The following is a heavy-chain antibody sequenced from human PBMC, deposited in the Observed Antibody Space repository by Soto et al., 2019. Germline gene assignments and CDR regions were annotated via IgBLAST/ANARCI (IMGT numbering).Heavy chain of an antibody. V-gene: IGHV3-23*01. J-gene: IGHJ4*02. Sequence: EVQLLESGGGLVQPVGSLRLSCAASGFTFNNYAMTWVRQAPGKGLEWVSAISGGGDTTSYADSVKGRFTVSRDGSKNTLYLQMSSLIAEDTYLYYCAKGRGGSGSLTPRVDFWGQGTLGTVSS. CDR2: ISGGGDTT. CDR3: AKGRGGSGSLTPRVDF. D-gene: IGHD3-10*01. CDR1: GFTFNNYA.